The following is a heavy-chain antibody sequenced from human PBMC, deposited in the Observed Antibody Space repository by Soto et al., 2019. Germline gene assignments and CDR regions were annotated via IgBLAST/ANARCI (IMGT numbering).Heavy chain of an antibody. D-gene: IGHD3-16*02. CDR2: IRSKANSYAT. CDR3: AKDRGFIDPFDY. Sequence: GGSLRLSCAASGFTFSGSAMHWVRQASGKGLEWVGRIRSKANSYATAYAASVKGRFTVSRDDSKNTAYLQMNSLRAEDTAVYYCAKDRGFIDPFDYWGQGALVTVSS. CDR1: GFTFSGSA. V-gene: IGHV3-73*01. J-gene: IGHJ4*02.